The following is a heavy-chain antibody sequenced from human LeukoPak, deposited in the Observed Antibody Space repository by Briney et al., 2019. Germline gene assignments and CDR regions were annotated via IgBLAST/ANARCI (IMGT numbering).Heavy chain of an antibody. D-gene: IGHD5-24*01. CDR3: ARGWATPGYYYYGMDV. CDR2: ISAYNGNT. Sequence: SVKVSCKASGYTFTSYGISWVRQAPGQGLEWMGWISAYNGNTNYAQKLQGRVTMTTDTSTSTAYMELRSLRSDDTAVYYCARGWATPGYYYYGMDVWGQGTTVTVSS. J-gene: IGHJ6*02. V-gene: IGHV1-18*01. CDR1: GYTFTSYG.